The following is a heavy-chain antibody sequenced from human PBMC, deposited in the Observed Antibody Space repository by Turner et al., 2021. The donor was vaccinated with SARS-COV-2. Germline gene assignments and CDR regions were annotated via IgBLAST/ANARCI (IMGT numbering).Heavy chain of an antibody. CDR2: ISHSSSTL. J-gene: IGHJ4*02. CDR3: ARIVRASKTDH. Sequence: EVQLVASGGGLVQPGGSLRLSCAASGFPFSAYSMNWVRQAPGKGLEWVSYISHSSSTLYYADSVKGRFTISRDNAKNSLYLQRNSLRAEDTAVYYGARIVRASKTDHWGQGTLVTVSS. CDR1: GFPFSAYS. V-gene: IGHV3-48*01. D-gene: IGHD1-26*01.